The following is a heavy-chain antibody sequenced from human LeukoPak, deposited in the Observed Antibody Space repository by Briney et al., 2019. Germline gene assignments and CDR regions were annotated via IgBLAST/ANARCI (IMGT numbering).Heavy chain of an antibody. CDR2: IYYSGST. CDR3: ASSYCSGGSCSVDY. J-gene: IGHJ4*02. V-gene: IGHV4-59*01. Sequence: SETLSLTCTVSGGSISSYYWSWIRQPPGKGLEWIGYIYYSGSTNYNPSLKSRVTISVDTSKNQFSLKLNSVTAADTAVYYCASSYCSGGSCSVDYWGQGTLVTVSS. CDR1: GGSISSYY. D-gene: IGHD2-15*01.